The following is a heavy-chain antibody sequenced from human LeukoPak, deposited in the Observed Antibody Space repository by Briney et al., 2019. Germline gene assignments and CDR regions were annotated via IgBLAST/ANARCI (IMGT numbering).Heavy chain of an antibody. Sequence: PSETLSLTCAVYGGSFSGYYWSWIRQPPGKGLEWIGEINHSGSTNYNPSLKSRVTISVDTSKNQFSLKLSSVTAADTAVYYCARGIAAAGTSPPYYYYMDVWGKGTTVTVSS. D-gene: IGHD6-13*01. CDR3: ARGIAAAGTSPPYYYYMDV. V-gene: IGHV4-34*01. CDR2: INHSGST. CDR1: GGSFSGYY. J-gene: IGHJ6*03.